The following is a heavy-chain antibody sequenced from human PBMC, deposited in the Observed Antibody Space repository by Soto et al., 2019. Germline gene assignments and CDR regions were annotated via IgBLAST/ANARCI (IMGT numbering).Heavy chain of an antibody. CDR1: GFSFSTYA. CDR3: AKRPTSTGFGDPFDV. CDR2: ISSSGVNT. V-gene: IGHV3-23*01. J-gene: IGHJ3*01. Sequence: EVQLLESGGDLVQPGVSLRLSCAASGFSFSTYAMSWVRQAPGKGLEWVSTISSSGVNTYYTDSVKGRFTISRDNSKDTLYLQMNILRAEDTAIYYCAKRPTSTGFGDPFDVWGQGTMVTVSS. D-gene: IGHD3-10*01.